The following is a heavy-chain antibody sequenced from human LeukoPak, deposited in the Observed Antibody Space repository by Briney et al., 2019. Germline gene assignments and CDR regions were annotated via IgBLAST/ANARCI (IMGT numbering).Heavy chain of an antibody. CDR3: ARDLGYSGFDWAP. CDR1: GYSISSGYY. CDR2: IYHSGST. V-gene: IGHV4-38-2*02. J-gene: IGHJ5*02. D-gene: IGHD5-12*01. Sequence: SETLSLTCTVSGYSISSGYYWGWVRQPPGKGLEWIGSIYHSGSTYYNPSLKSRVTISVDTSKNQFSLNLTSVTAADAAVYYCARDLGYSGFDWAPWGQGTLVTVSS.